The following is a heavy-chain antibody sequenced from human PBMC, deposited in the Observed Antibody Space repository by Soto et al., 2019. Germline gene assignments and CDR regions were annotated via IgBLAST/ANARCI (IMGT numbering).Heavy chain of an antibody. CDR1: GYTFTTYG. J-gene: IGHJ6*02. D-gene: IGHD3-10*01. Sequence: QVQLEQSAPEVKKPGASVKVSCKASGYTFTTYGISWVRQAPGQGLEWLGWINTHNGNTNYAQNLQGRVIMTADTSXXTAYMELRSLRSDDTAIYYCTREGSAPYYYYGMDAWGRGTTVTVSS. CDR3: TREGSAPYYYYGMDA. V-gene: IGHV1-18*01. CDR2: INTHNGNT.